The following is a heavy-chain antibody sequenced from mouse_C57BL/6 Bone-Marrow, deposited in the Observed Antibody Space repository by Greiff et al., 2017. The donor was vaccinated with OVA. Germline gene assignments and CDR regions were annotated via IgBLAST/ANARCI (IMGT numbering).Heavy chain of an antibody. D-gene: IGHD2-3*01. CDR2: INPSSGYT. V-gene: IGHV1-7*01. Sequence: QVQLKESGAELAKPGASVKLSCKASGYTFTSYWMHWVKQRPGQGLEWIGYINPSSGYTKYNQKFKDKATLTADKSSSTAYMQLRSLTYEDSAVXYCGRWDLVYDGYSHWYFDVWGTGTTVTVSS. J-gene: IGHJ1*03. CDR3: GRWDLVYDGYSHWYFDV. CDR1: GYTFTSYW.